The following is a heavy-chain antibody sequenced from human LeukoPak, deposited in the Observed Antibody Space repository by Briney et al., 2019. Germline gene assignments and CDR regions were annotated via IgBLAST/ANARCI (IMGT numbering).Heavy chain of an antibody. D-gene: IGHD3-10*01. Sequence: GGSLRLSCAASGFTFSSYGMHWVRQAPGKGLEWVAFIRYDGSNKYYADSVKGRFTISRDNSKNTLYLQMNSLRAEDTAVYYCARRRAYYGSGSRYYYMDVWGKGTTVTISS. J-gene: IGHJ6*03. CDR2: IRYDGSNK. V-gene: IGHV3-30*02. CDR3: ARRRAYYGSGSRYYYMDV. CDR1: GFTFSSYG.